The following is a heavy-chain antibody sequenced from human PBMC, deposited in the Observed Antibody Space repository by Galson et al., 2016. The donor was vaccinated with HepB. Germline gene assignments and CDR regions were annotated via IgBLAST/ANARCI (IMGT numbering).Heavy chain of an antibody. CDR3: AREPGADV. CDR1: GFTFSTYA. D-gene: IGHD1-26*01. J-gene: IGHJ6*02. CDR2: MNQDGSAT. Sequence: SLRLSCAVSGFTFSTYAMHWVRQAPGKGLEWVANMNQDGSATNYVDSVKGRFTISRDNTKNLLYLQMNNLRVDDTAVYYCAREPGADVWGQGTTVIVSS. V-gene: IGHV3-7*03.